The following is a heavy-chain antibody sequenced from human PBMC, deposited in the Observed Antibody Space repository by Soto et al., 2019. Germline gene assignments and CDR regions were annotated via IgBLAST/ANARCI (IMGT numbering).Heavy chain of an antibody. Sequence: LRLSCAASGFTFRSYAMHWVRQAPGKGLEWVAVISYDGSNKYYADSVKGRFTISRDNSKNTLYLQMNSLRAEDTAVYYCARGEYCISTSCHNHGMDAWGQRTPFTVFS. J-gene: IGHJ6*02. CDR2: ISYDGSNK. D-gene: IGHD2-2*02. V-gene: IGHV3-30-3*01. CDR3: ARGEYCISTSCHNHGMDA. CDR1: GFTFRSYA.